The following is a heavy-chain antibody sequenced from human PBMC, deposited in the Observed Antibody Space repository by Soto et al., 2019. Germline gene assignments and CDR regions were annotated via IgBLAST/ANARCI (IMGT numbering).Heavy chain of an antibody. CDR1: GFMFTTYG. CDR3: ARTGGGLAACPLDY. Sequence: QVQLVQSGGEVKKPGASVEVSCKASGFMFTTYGFSWVRQAPGQGLEWMAWISAYNGNKKYAQKFQGRVTMTTATSTATVSMELRSLTADNTAIYYGARTGGGLAACPLDYWGQGTLVTVSS. V-gene: IGHV1-18*01. CDR2: ISAYNGNK. D-gene: IGHD6-6*01. J-gene: IGHJ4*02.